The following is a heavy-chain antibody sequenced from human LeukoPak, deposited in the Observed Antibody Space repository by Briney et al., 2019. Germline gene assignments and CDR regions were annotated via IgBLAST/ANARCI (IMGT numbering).Heavy chain of an antibody. CDR2: IYYSGST. CDR1: GGSISSYY. V-gene: IGHV4-59*08. CDR3: ARLGYSSGWSWFDP. Sequence: PSETLSLTCTVSGGSISSYYWSWIRQPPGKGLEWIGYIYYSGSTNYNPSLKSRVTISVDTSKNQFSLKLSSVTAADTAVYYCARLGYSSGWSWFDPWGQGTLVAVSS. D-gene: IGHD6-19*01. J-gene: IGHJ5*02.